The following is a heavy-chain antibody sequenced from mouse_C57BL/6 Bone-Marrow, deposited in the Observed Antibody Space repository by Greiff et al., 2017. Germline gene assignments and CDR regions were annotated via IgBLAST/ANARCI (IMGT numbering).Heavy chain of an antibody. CDR1: GYTFTSYG. D-gene: IGHD1-1*01. Sequence: QVQLQQSGAELARPGASVKLSCKASGYTFTSYGISWVKQRTGQGLEWIGEIYPRSGNTYYNEKFKGKATLTADKSSSTAYMELRSLTSEDSAVYFCARWYYGSGWYFDVWGTGTTVTVSS. CDR3: ARWYYGSGWYFDV. CDR2: IYPRSGNT. V-gene: IGHV1-81*01. J-gene: IGHJ1*03.